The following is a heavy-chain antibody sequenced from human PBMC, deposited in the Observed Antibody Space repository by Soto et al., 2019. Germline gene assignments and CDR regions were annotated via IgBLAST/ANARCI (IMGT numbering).Heavy chain of an antibody. CDR3: ARDTGIAAADDIYYYYGMDV. V-gene: IGHV1-18*04. CDR1: GYTFTSYG. J-gene: IGHJ6*02. Sequence: QVQLVQSGAEVKKPGASVKVSCKASGYTFTSYGISWVRRAPGQGLEWMGWISAYNGNTNYAQKLQGRVTMTTDTSTSTAYMELRSLRSDDTAVYYCARDTGIAAADDIYYYYGMDVWGQGTTVTVSS. CDR2: ISAYNGNT. D-gene: IGHD6-13*01.